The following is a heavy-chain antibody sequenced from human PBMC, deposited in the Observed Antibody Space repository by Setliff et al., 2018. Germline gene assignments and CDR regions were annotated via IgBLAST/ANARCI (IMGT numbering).Heavy chain of an antibody. CDR3: ARGGAGYCSGGSCGEWFDP. J-gene: IGHJ5*02. Sequence: ASVKVSCKASGYTFTNYGISWVRQAPGQGLEWMGWISAYNGNTKYSQKFQGRVTITRDTSASTAYMELSSLRSEDTAVYYCARGGAGYCSGGSCGEWFDPWGQGTLVTVSS. CDR2: ISAYNGNT. D-gene: IGHD2-15*01. CDR1: GYTFTNYG. V-gene: IGHV1-18*01.